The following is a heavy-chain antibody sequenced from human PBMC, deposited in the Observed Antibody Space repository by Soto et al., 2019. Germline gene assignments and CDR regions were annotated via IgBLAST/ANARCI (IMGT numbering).Heavy chain of an antibody. D-gene: IGHD2-2*01. V-gene: IGHV4-61*01. CDR3: ASDXRLGVPVGGYYYYGMDV. Sequence: SETLSLTCTVSGGSISRGSFYWSWIRQPPGKGLEWIGYVYYSGTTDYSPSLKSRVSISLDTSKNQFSLKLSAVTAADTAVYYCASDXRLGVPVGGYYYYGMDVWGQGTTVTVSS. CDR1: GGSISRGSFY. CDR2: VYYSGTT. J-gene: IGHJ6*02.